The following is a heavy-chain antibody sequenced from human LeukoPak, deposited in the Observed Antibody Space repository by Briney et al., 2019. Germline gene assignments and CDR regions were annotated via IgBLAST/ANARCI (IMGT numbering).Heavy chain of an antibody. CDR2: ISANGRNT. J-gene: IGHJ4*02. V-gene: IGHV3-64*01. D-gene: IGHD3-3*01. CDR1: GFTVSSYS. CDR3: ARVGLGSGFDY. Sequence: GGSLRLSCAASGFTVSSYSMHWVRQAPGKGLEYVSAISANGRNTYYASSVKGRFTISRDNSKNTLYLQMGSLRAEDLAVYYCARVGLGSGFDYWGQGTLVTVSS.